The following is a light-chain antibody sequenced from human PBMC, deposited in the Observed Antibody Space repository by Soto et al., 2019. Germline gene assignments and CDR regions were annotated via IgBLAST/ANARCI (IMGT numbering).Light chain of an antibody. CDR2: NTN. CDR3: VLYVGSGISV. CDR1: SGSVSTGHY. Sequence: QAVVTQEPSFSVSPGGTVTLTCGLSSGSVSTGHYPSWYQQTPGQAPRTLIYNTNTRSSGVPDRFSGSILGNKAALTITGAQADDESDYYCVLYVGSGISVFGGGTKLTVL. V-gene: IGLV8-61*01. J-gene: IGLJ3*02.